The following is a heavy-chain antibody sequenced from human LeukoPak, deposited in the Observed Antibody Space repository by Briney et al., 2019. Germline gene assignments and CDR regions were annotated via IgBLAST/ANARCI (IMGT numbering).Heavy chain of an antibody. D-gene: IGHD1-26*01. CDR3: VSDSESRSEGDY. CDR1: GFSFSTFW. CDR2: VNPDGSST. Sequence: GGSLRLSCAASGFSFSTFWMHWVRQVPGKGRVWVSRVNPDGSSTSYADSVKGRFTISRDNAKNTVYLQMNSLRDEDTAVYYCVSDSESRSEGDYWGQGTLVTVSS. V-gene: IGHV3-74*01. J-gene: IGHJ4*02.